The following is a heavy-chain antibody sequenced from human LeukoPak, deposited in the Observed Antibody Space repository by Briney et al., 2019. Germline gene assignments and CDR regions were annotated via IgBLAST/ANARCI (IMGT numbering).Heavy chain of an antibody. D-gene: IGHD4-17*01. Sequence: ASVRVSCKASGYTFTNYYLHWVRQAPGHGLEWMSIINPSDGGTYYEQKLQGRVTVTRDTSTSTVYMELSSLRSEDTAVYYCARDTRTMTAVTRGQHYYYGLDVWGQGTTVTVSS. CDR3: ARDTRTMTAVTRGQHYYYGLDV. CDR2: INPSDGGT. J-gene: IGHJ6*02. V-gene: IGHV1-46*01. CDR1: GYTFTNYY.